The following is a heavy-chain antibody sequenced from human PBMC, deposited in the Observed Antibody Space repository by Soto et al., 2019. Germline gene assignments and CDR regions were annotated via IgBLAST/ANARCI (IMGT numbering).Heavy chain of an antibody. CDR2: IKSKTDGGTT. V-gene: IGHV3-15*07. J-gene: IGHJ4*01. CDR3: TRDCYISMTVVRFDY. Sequence: EVQLVESGGGLVKPGGSLRLSCAASGFAFSNAWINWVRQAPGKGLEWVGRIKSKTDGGTTDFAAPVRGRFAISRDDSKNMVYMQMNSLKTEDTVVYYCTRDCYISMTVVRFDYWGHGTLVTVSS. CDR1: GFAFSNAW. D-gene: IGHD3-22*01.